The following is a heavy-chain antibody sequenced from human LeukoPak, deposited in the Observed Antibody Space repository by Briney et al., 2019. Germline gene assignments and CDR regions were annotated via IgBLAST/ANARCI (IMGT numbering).Heavy chain of an antibody. J-gene: IGHJ1*01. V-gene: IGHV4-39*07. CDR3: ARGYRVVVAAAEYFQH. CDR2: IYYSGST. D-gene: IGHD2-15*01. Sequence: PSETLSLTCTVSGGSISSSSYYWGWIRQPPGKGLEWIGSIYYSGSTYYNPSLKSRVTISVDTSKNQFSLKLSSVTAADTAVYYCARGYRVVVAAAEYFQHWGQGTLVTVSS. CDR1: GGSISSSSYY.